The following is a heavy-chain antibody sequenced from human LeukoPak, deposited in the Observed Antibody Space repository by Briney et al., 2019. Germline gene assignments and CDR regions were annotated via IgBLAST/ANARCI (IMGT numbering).Heavy chain of an antibody. Sequence: GESLKISCKGSGYTFPTSWIGWVRQMPGKGLEWMGIIYPSDSDTRYSPSFQGQVTISADRSISTAYLQWSSLKASDTDMYYCARLYGRYFDYWGQGILVTVSS. CDR3: ARLYGRYFDY. J-gene: IGHJ4*02. CDR1: GYTFPTSW. CDR2: IYPSDSDT. V-gene: IGHV5-51*01. D-gene: IGHD2-8*01.